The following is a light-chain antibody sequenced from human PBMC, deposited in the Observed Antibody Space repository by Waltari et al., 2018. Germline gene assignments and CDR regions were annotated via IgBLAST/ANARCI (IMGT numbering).Light chain of an antibody. CDR1: QSVSNS. CDR3: HQDSKWPWT. CDR2: GAS. J-gene: IGKJ1*01. Sequence: ELVLTQSPATLSLSPGERATLSCRANQSVSNSFPWYQQRPGQAPRFLIYGASSRATGIPDSFRGSGSGTDVTLTISRLEPEDYAVYHCHQDSKWPWTFGQGTKVEIK. V-gene: IGKV3D-20*02.